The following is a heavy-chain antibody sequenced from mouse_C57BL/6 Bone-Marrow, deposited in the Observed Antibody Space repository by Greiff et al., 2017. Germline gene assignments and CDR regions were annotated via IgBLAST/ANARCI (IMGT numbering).Heavy chain of an antibody. CDR3: ARPYYSNYWYFDV. CDR2: LYPGSGST. CDR1: GYTFTSYW. D-gene: IGHD2-5*01. Sequence: QVQLQQPGAELVKPGASVKMSCKASGYTFTSYWITWVKQRPGQGLEWIGDLYPGSGSTNYNEQFKSKATLTVDTSSSTAYMQLSSLTSEDSAVYYCARPYYSNYWYFDVWGTGTTVTVSS. J-gene: IGHJ1*03. V-gene: IGHV1-55*01.